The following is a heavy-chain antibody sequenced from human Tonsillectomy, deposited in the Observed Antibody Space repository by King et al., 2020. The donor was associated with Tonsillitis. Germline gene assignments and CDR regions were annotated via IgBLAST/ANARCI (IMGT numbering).Heavy chain of an antibody. V-gene: IGHV3-74*02. D-gene: IGHD2-2*01. J-gene: IGHJ4*02. Sequence: VQLVESGGGLVQPGGSLRLSCAASGFTFSSYWMHWVRQAPGKGLVWVSRINSDGSNTNYADSVKGRFTISRDNPKNTLYLQMSSLRAEDTAVYYCASFPRDCSSTSCLGYWGQGTLVTVSS. CDR1: GFTFSSYW. CDR3: ASFPRDCSSTSCLGY. CDR2: INSDGSNT.